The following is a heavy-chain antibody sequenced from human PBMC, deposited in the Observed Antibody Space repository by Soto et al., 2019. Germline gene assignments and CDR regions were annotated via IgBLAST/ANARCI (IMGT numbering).Heavy chain of an antibody. Sequence: ASVKVSCKASGYTFTGYAMHWVRQAPGQRLEWMGWINAGNGNTKYSQKFQGRVTITRDTSASTAYMELSSLRSEDTAVYYCATGTDFGWLDNPNHALDIWGQGTMVTVS. J-gene: IGHJ3*02. CDR2: INAGNGNT. CDR3: ATGTDFGWLDNPNHALDI. CDR1: GYTFTGYA. V-gene: IGHV1-3*01. D-gene: IGHD3-9*01.